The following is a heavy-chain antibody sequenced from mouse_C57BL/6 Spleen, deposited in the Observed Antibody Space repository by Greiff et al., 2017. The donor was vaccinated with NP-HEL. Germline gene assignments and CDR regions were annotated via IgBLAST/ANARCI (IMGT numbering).Heavy chain of an antibody. V-gene: IGHV3-1*01. CDR1: GYSITSGYD. Sequence: EVKLLESGPGMVKPSQSLSLTCTVTGYSITSGYDWHWIRHFPGNKLEWMGYISYSGSTNYNPSLKSRISITHDTSKNHFFLKLNSVTTEDTATYYCARGGYGNYVDYWGQGTTLTVSS. CDR2: ISYSGST. J-gene: IGHJ2*01. D-gene: IGHD2-1*01. CDR3: ARGGYGNYVDY.